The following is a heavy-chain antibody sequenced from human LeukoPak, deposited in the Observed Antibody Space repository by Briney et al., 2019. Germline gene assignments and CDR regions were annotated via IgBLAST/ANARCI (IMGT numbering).Heavy chain of an antibody. CDR3: ARPRGCSSNRCNNFDY. Sequence: PGGSLRLSCAASGFTFRSYSMSWVRQAPGKGLEWVAKMNEYGSDIFYVDSVKGRFTISRDNAKNSLYVQMDSLRAEDTAVYYCARPRGCSSNRCNNFDYWGQGALVTVSS. CDR1: GFTFRSYS. D-gene: IGHD2-2*01. J-gene: IGHJ4*02. V-gene: IGHV3-7*01. CDR2: MNEYGSDI.